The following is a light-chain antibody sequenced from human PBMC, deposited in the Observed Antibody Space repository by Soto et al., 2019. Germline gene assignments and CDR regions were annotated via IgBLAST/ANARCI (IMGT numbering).Light chain of an antibody. CDR3: MQALHTPYT. V-gene: IGKV2-28*01. CDR2: LGS. CDR1: QRLLHSNGNTF. Sequence: VMTQSPPSLTVTPGEPASIACRYSQRLLHSNGNTFLDWYLQKPGQSPQLLIYLGSNRASGVPDRVSGSGAGTDFTLTISSVEAEDVGVYYCMQALHTPYTFGQGTKLEIK. J-gene: IGKJ2*01.